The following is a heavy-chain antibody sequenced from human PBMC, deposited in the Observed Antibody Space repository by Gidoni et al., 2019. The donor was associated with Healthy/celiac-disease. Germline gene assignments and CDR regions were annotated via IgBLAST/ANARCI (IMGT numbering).Heavy chain of an antibody. Sequence: QVQLVESGGGVVQPGRSLRLSCSASGITFSSYGMHWVRQAPGKGLEWVAVIWYDGSNKYYADSVKGRFTIARDNSKNTLYLQMNSLRAEDTAVYYCARGEAAAADYWGQGTLVTVSS. CDR2: IWYDGSNK. V-gene: IGHV3-33*08. J-gene: IGHJ4*02. D-gene: IGHD6-13*01. CDR1: GITFSSYG. CDR3: ARGEAAAADY.